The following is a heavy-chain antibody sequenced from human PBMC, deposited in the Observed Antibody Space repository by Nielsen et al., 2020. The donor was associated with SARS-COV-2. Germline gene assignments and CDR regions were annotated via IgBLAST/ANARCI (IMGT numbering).Heavy chain of an antibody. J-gene: IGHJ4*02. Sequence: VRQAPGKGLEWVAVISYDGSNKYYADSVKGRFTISRDNSKNTLYLQMNSLRAEDTAVYYCATPEGYCSGGSCYGGEYFDYWGQGTLVTVSS. V-gene: IGHV3-30*03. D-gene: IGHD2-15*01. CDR2: ISYDGSNK. CDR3: ATPEGYCSGGSCYGGEYFDY.